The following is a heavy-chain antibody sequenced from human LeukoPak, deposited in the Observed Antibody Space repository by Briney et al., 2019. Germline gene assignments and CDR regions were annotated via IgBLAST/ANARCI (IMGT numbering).Heavy chain of an antibody. Sequence: SETLSLTCTVSGGSISSSNYYWGWIRQPPGKGLEWIGYIYYSGSTNYNPSLKSQVTIAVDTSKNQFSLRLSSVTAADTAVYYCAMAYSSSWYYFDYWGQGTLVTVSS. V-gene: IGHV4-61*05. CDR3: AMAYSSSWYYFDY. D-gene: IGHD6-13*01. J-gene: IGHJ4*02. CDR1: GGSISSSNYY. CDR2: IYYSGST.